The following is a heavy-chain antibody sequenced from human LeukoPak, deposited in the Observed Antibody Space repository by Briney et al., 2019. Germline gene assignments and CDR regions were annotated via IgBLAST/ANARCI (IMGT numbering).Heavy chain of an antibody. CDR1: GYTFTGYY. Sequence: GASVKVSCKASGYTFTGYYMHWVRQAPGQGLEWMGWINPNSGGTNYAQKFQGWVTMTRDTSISTAYMELSRLRSDDTAVYYCAKGLYYYDSSGYPYPSMDVWGQGTTVTVSS. CDR3: AKGLYYYDSSGYPYPSMDV. D-gene: IGHD3-22*01. V-gene: IGHV1-2*04. J-gene: IGHJ6*02. CDR2: INPNSGGT.